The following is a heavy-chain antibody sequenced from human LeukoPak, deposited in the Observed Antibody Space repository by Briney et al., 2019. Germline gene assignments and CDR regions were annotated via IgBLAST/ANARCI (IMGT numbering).Heavy chain of an antibody. D-gene: IGHD3-9*01. CDR1: GFTFSSYS. Sequence: SGGSLRLSCAASGFTFSSYSMNWVRQAPGKGLEWVSSISSSSSYIYYADSVKGRFAISRDNVKNSLYLQMNSLRAEDTAVYYCARGGDGGDYDILTGYYMDVWGKGTTVTVSS. J-gene: IGHJ6*03. CDR3: ARGGDGGDYDILTGYYMDV. V-gene: IGHV3-21*01. CDR2: ISSSSSYI.